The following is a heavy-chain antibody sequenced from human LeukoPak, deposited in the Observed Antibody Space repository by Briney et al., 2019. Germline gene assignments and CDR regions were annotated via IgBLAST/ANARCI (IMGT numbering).Heavy chain of an antibody. D-gene: IGHD5-12*01. CDR2: IYHSGST. Sequence: SQTLSLTCAVSGGSISSGGYSWSWIRQPPGKGLEWIGYIYHSGSTYYNPSLKSRVTISVDRSKNQFSRKLSSVTAADTAVYYCATVQWLRSRVEKYYFDYRGQGTLVTVSS. J-gene: IGHJ4*02. V-gene: IGHV4-30-2*01. CDR3: ATVQWLRSRVEKYYFDY. CDR1: GGSISSGGYS.